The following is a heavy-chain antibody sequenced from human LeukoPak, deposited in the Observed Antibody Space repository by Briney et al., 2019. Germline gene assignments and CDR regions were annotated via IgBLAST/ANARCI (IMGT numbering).Heavy chain of an antibody. V-gene: IGHV4-34*01. CDR2: INHSGGT. CDR3: ASEVNTSFDY. CDR1: GGSFSGYY. J-gene: IGHJ4*02. Sequence: PSETLSLTCAVYGGSFSGYYWSWIRQPPGKGLEWIGEINHSGGTKYNPSLKSRVTISVDTSKNQFSLKLSSVTAADTAVYYCASEVNTSFDYWGQGTLVTVSS. D-gene: IGHD4-11*01.